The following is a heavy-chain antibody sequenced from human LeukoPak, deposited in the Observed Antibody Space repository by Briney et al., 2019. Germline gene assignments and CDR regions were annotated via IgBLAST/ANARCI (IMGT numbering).Heavy chain of an antibody. D-gene: IGHD3-22*01. CDR3: ARDSGGYYHRSGYYYGWFDS. Sequence: GGSLRLSCAASGFNFSTYGMNWVRQAPGKGLEWVSYISRSGSIVYYAESVKGRFTISRDNAKNSVDLQTNILRDEDTALYYCARDSGGYYHRSGYYYGWFDSWGQGTLVSVSS. CDR1: GFNFSTYG. J-gene: IGHJ5*01. V-gene: IGHV3-48*03. CDR2: ISRSGSIV.